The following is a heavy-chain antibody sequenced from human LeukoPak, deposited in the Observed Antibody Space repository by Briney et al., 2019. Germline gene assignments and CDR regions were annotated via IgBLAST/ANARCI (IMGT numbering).Heavy chain of an antibody. V-gene: IGHV4-59*01. D-gene: IGHD4-11*01. CDR1: GGSISSYY. J-gene: IGHJ4*02. CDR2: IYYSGST. Sequence: SETLSLTCTVSGGSISSYYWSWIRQPPGKGLEWIGYIYYSGSTNYNPSLKSRVTISVDTSKNQFSLKLSSVTAADTAAYYCARWYSSFAFDYWGQGTLVTVSA. CDR3: ARWYSSFAFDY.